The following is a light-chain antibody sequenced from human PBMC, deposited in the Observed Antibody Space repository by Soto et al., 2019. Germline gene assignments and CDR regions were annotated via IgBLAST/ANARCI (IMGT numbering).Light chain of an antibody. CDR2: GAS. V-gene: IGKV3-20*01. CDR3: QQYGGSPLFT. Sequence: EIVLTQSPATLSLSPGERATLSCRASRGVTTTYLAWYQHKSGQDPRLHIYGASNRAPGIPDWFSGSGSVTDFTLTISRLEHEDSAVYFCQQYGGSPLFTFGPGTKVDFK. CDR1: RGVTTTY. J-gene: IGKJ3*01.